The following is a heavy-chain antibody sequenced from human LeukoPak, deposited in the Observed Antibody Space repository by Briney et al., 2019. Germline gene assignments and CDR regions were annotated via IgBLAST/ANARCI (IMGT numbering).Heavy chain of an antibody. V-gene: IGHV1-2*02. J-gene: IGHJ4*02. Sequence: ASVKVSCKASGYTLTGYYMHWVRQAPGQGLEWMGWINPNSGGTNYAQKFQGRVTMTRDTSISTAYMELSRLRSDDTAVYYCARDNVVRGVIISFDYWGQGTLVTVSS. D-gene: IGHD3-10*01. CDR2: INPNSGGT. CDR3: ARDNVVRGVIISFDY. CDR1: GYTLTGYY.